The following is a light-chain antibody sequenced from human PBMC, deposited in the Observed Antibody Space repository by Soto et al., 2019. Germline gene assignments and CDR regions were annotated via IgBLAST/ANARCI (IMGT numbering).Light chain of an antibody. V-gene: IGLV2-14*01. CDR1: RSDVGAYNY. Sequence: QSVLTQPASVSGPPGQSIAISCPGTRSDVGAYNYVSWYQQHPGKAPKLMISEVTNRPSGVSDRFSGSKSGNTASLTISGLQAEDEADYYCSSFASRFTFVFGTGTKVTV. J-gene: IGLJ1*01. CDR2: EVT. CDR3: SSFASRFTFV.